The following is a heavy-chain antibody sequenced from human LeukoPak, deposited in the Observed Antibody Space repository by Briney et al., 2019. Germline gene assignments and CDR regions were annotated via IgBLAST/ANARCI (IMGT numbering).Heavy chain of an antibody. D-gene: IGHD4-17*01. Sequence: SETLSLTCTVSGGSINNYYWSWIRQPPGKGLEWIGYIYYSGSTNYNPSLKSRVTISLDTSKNQFSLKLSSVTAADTAVYYCAREPHYDYGDSGLFDYWGQGTLVTVSS. CDR1: GGSINNYY. V-gene: IGHV4-59*01. CDR2: IYYSGST. CDR3: AREPHYDYGDSGLFDY. J-gene: IGHJ4*02.